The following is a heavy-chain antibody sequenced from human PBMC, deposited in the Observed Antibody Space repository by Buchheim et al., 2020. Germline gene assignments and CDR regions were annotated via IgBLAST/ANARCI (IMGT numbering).Heavy chain of an antibody. Sequence: QVQLVESGGGVVQPGRSLRLSCAASGFTFSSYAMHWVRQAPGKGLEWVAVISYDGSNKYYADSVKGRFTISRDNSKNTLYLQMNSLRAGDTAVYYCARDRWGLLGSNYYYYGMDIWGQGTT. V-gene: IGHV3-30*04. D-gene: IGHD1-26*01. CDR2: ISYDGSNK. CDR1: GFTFSSYA. J-gene: IGHJ6*02. CDR3: ARDRWGLLGSNYYYYGMDI.